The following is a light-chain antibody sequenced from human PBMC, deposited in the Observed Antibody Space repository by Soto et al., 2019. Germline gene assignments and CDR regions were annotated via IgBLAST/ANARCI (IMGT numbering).Light chain of an antibody. J-gene: IGLJ1*01. CDR2: GNT. CDR1: SSNIGAGYE. CDR3: QSYDSSLSGYV. V-gene: IGLV1-40*01. Sequence: QSVLTQPPSVSGAPGQRVTISCNGSSSNIGAGYEVHWYQQLPGTAPKLLIYGNTNRPSGVPDRFSGSKSGTSASLAITGLQAEDEADYYCQSYDSSLSGYVFGAGTKVTVL.